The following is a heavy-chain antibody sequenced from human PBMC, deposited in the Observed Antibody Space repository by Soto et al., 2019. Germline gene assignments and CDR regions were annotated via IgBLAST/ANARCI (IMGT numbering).Heavy chain of an antibody. CDR2: IYYSGST. V-gene: IGHV4-39*01. CDR1: GGSISSSSYY. J-gene: IGHJ4*02. Sequence: LSLTCTVSGGSISSSSYYWGWIRQPPGKGLEWIGSIYYSGSTYYNPSLKSRVTISVDTSKNQFSLKLSSVTAADTAVYYCATHSTGDYAVDYWGQGTLVTVSS. CDR3: ATHSTGDYAVDY. D-gene: IGHD4-17*01.